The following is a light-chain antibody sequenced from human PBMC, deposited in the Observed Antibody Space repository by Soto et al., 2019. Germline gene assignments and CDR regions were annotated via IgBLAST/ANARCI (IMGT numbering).Light chain of an antibody. CDR3: SSSAGIYHYLV. Sequence: QSALAQPPSASGSPGQSVTISCTGTSSDIGGYNSASWYQQHPGKAPRLMIYEVNKRPSGVPDRFSGSKSGYTASLTVSGLQTEDEAFYYCSSSAGIYHYLVFGGGTQLTVL. CDR1: SSDIGGYNS. J-gene: IGLJ3*02. V-gene: IGLV2-8*01. CDR2: EVN.